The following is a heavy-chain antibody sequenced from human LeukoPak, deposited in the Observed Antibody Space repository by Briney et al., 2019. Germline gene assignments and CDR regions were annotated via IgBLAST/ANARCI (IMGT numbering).Heavy chain of an antibody. CDR2: IWYDGSNK. Sequence: GGSLRLSCAASGFTFSSYGMHWVRQAPGKGLEWVAVIWYDGSNKYYADSVKGRFTISRDNSKNTLYLQMNSLRAEDTAVYYCAKASSLNILEYFDYWGQGTLVTVSS. CDR3: AKASSLNILEYFDY. CDR1: GFTFSSYG. J-gene: IGHJ4*02. V-gene: IGHV3-33*06. D-gene: IGHD1-1*01.